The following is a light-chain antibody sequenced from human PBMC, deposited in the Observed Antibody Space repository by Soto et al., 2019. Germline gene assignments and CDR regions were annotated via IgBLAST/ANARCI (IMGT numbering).Light chain of an antibody. CDR2: DAS. J-gene: IGKJ1*01. CDR1: QSVSFW. CDR3: HQYSNWPPWT. V-gene: IGKV1-5*01. Sequence: DIQMTQSPSTLSASVGDTVTITCRASQSVSFWLAWYQQKPGKAPKLLIYDASTLYSGVPSRFSGSRSGTEFTLTISSLQSEDSAIYYCHQYSNWPPWTFGPGTKVEIK.